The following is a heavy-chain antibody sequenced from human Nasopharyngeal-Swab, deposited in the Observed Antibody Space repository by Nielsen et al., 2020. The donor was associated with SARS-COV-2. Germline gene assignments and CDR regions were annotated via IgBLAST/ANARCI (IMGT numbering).Heavy chain of an antibody. Sequence: ESLKISCAASGFTFSSYSMNWVRQVPGKGLEWVSSISSSSSYIYYADSVKGRFTISRDNAKNSLYLQMNSLRAEDTAVYYCARGSSSSWYILDYWGQGTLVTVSS. D-gene: IGHD6-13*01. J-gene: IGHJ4*02. V-gene: IGHV3-21*01. CDR1: GFTFSSYS. CDR2: ISSSSSYI. CDR3: ARGSSSSWYILDY.